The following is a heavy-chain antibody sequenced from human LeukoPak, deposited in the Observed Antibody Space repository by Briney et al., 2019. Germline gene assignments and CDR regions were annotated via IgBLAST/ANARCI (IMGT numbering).Heavy chain of an antibody. CDR3: AADLASSGGEY. CDR1: GFTFTSSA. CDR2: IVVGSGNT. Sequence: GALVKVSCKASGFTFTSSAMQWVRQARGQRLEWIGWIVVGSGNTNYAQKFQERVTITRDMSTSTAYMELSSLRSEDTAVYYCAADLASSGGEYWGQGTLVTVSS. J-gene: IGHJ4*02. D-gene: IGHD6-19*01. V-gene: IGHV1-58*02.